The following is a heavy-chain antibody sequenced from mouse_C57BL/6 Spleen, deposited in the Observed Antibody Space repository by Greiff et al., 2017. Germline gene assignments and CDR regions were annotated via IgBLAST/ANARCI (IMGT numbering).Heavy chain of an antibody. CDR1: GYSITSGYY. CDR3: AREGMVTFDY. V-gene: IGHV3-6*01. J-gene: IGHJ2*01. CDR2: ISYDGSN. Sequence: EVQVVESGPGLVKPSQSLSLTCSVTGYSITSGYYWNWIRQFPGNKLEWMGYISYDGSNNYNPSLKNRISITRDTSKNQFFLKLNSVTTEDTATYYCAREGMVTFDYWGQGTTLTVSS. D-gene: IGHD2-2*01.